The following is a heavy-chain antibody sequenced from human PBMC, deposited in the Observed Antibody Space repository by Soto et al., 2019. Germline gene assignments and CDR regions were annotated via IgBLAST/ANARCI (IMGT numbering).Heavy chain of an antibody. V-gene: IGHV5-51*01. D-gene: IGHD2-15*01. CDR3: ARGGHCSGGSCYLPVYYYYYGMDV. CDR2: IYPGDSDT. Sequence: GESLKISCKGSGYSFTSYWIGWVRQMPGKGLEWMGIIYPGDSDTRYSPSFQGQVTISADKSISTAYLQWSSLKASDTAMYYCARGGHCSGGSCYLPVYYYYYGMDVWGQGTTVTVSS. CDR1: GYSFTSYW. J-gene: IGHJ6*02.